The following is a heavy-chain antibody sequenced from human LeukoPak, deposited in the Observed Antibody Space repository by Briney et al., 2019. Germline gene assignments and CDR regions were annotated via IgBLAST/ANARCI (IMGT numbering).Heavy chain of an antibody. J-gene: IGHJ3*02. V-gene: IGHV1-2*06. CDR1: GYIFTAYD. D-gene: IGHD2-21*01. CDR3: ARGISGGFDI. CDR2: IIPNSGAT. Sequence: ASVKVSCKASGYIFTAYDLHWVRQAPGLGLEWMGRIIPNSGATNYAQNFQGRVTLTRDTSIGTTYMELSRLSPDDTAIYYCARGISGGFDIWGQGTMVTVSS.